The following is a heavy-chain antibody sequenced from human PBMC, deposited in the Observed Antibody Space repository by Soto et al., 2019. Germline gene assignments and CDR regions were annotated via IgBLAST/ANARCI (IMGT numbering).Heavy chain of an antibody. CDR1: GGLFSSYA. J-gene: IGHJ3*02. CDR2: ISGSGGST. Sequence: SCKASGGLFSSYAISWVRQAPGKGLEWVSAISGSGGSTYYADSVKGRFTISRDNSKNTLYLQMNSLRAEDTAVYYCAKDKAERWLQFMSAFDIWGQGTMVTVSS. V-gene: IGHV3-23*01. CDR3: AKDKAERWLQFMSAFDI. D-gene: IGHD5-12*01.